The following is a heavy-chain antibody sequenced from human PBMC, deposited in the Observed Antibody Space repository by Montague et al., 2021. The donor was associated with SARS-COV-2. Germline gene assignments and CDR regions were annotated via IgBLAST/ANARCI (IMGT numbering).Heavy chain of an antibody. J-gene: IGHJ4*02. Sequence: SETLSLTCTVSGASISRGIYYWNWIRQSPSRGLEWMGRTYYRAKWYYEYALSVKSRMTISPDTSKNQFSLQLSSVTAADTAVYYCARDRRYGLSWSFDYWGQGTLVTVSS. CDR3: ARDRRYGLSWSFDY. CDR2: TYYRAKWYY. V-gene: IGHV6-1*01. D-gene: IGHD5-18*01. CDR1: GASISRGIYY.